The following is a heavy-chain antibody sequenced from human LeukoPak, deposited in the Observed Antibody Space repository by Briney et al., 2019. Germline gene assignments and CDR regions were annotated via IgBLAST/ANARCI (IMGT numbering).Heavy chain of an antibody. CDR3: FNPGAWFDP. Sequence: GGYLRLSCAASTFTFNTYWMSWVRQAPGKGLEWVATIKRDGTEKYYVDPVKGRFTISRDNAKKSVFLQMNSLRAEDTAVYYCFNPGAWFDPWGQGTLVTVSS. CDR2: IKRDGTEK. J-gene: IGHJ5*02. CDR1: TFTFNTYW. V-gene: IGHV3-7*01. D-gene: IGHD1-26*01.